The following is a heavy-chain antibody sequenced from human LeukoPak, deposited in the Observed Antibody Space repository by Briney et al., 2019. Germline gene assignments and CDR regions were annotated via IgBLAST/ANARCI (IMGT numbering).Heavy chain of an antibody. D-gene: IGHD5-24*01. CDR3: ARSGDGYNSDY. CDR2: ISTYSFSSFNTYR. CDR1: GFTFASYT. Sequence: AGSLRLSCAASGFTFASYTMNWVRQAPRKGLEWVSSISTYSFSSFNTYRSYADSVKGRFTISRDNAKNSLYLQINSLTAEDTAVYYCARSGDGYNSDYWGQGTPVTVSS. J-gene: IGHJ4*02. V-gene: IGHV3-21*01.